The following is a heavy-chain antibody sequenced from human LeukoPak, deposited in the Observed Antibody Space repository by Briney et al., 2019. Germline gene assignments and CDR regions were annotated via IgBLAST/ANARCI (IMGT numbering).Heavy chain of an antibody. V-gene: IGHV1-2*06. Sequence: ASVKVSCKASGYTFTGYYMHWVRQAPGQGLEWMGRINPNSGGANYAQKFQGRVTMIRDTSISTAYMELSRLTSDDTAVYYCAREALAGTTAAFDIWGQGTLVTVSS. J-gene: IGHJ3*02. D-gene: IGHD1-1*01. CDR1: GYTFTGYY. CDR3: AREALAGTTAAFDI. CDR2: INPNSGGA.